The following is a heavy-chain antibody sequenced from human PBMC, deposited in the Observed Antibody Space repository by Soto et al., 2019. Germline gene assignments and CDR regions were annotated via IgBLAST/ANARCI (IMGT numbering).Heavy chain of an antibody. V-gene: IGHV1-18*01. J-gene: IGHJ5*02. CDR2: ISAYNGNT. CDR1: GYTFTSYG. D-gene: IGHD2-15*01. Sequence: ASVKVSCKASGYTFTSYGISWVRQAPGQGLEWMGWISAYNGNTNYAQKLQGRVTMTTDTSTSTAYMELRSLRSDDTAVYYCVREEKGCSGGSCYSWFDPWGQGTLVTVSS. CDR3: VREEKGCSGGSCYSWFDP.